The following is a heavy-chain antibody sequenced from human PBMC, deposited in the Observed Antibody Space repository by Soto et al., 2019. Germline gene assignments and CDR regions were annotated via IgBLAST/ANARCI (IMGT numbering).Heavy chain of an antibody. Sequence: QVQLVESGGGVVQPGRSLTLSCAASGFTFSSNGMHWVRQXPGXXLEWLAVISYDGSNKYYADSVKGRFTISRDNSKNTLSLXMXSLRPEXXXVXXXXXXXXXXIALESWGQGTLVTVSS. CDR3: XXXXXXXIALES. V-gene: IGHV3-30*03. CDR2: ISYDGSNK. D-gene: IGHD6-13*01. J-gene: IGHJ4*02. CDR1: GFTFSSNG.